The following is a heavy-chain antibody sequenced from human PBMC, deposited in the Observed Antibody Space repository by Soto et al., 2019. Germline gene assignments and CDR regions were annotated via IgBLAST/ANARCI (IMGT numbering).Heavy chain of an antibody. J-gene: IGHJ4*02. V-gene: IGHV4-59*11. CDR1: GGSISGHY. CDR3: ARVGSSGWSPDY. CDR2: IFYRGST. Sequence: PSETLSLTCTASGGSISGHYRIWIRQPPGEGREWIGYIFYRGSTTYNNSPSLKSRVTRSVDTSKNQFSLRLSSVTAADTAVYYCARVGSSGWSPDYWGQGTLVTVSS. D-gene: IGHD6-19*01.